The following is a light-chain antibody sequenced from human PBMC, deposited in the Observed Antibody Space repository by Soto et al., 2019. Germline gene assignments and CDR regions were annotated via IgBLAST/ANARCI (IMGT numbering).Light chain of an antibody. CDR1: ISDVGGYNY. V-gene: IGLV2-8*01. CDR3: SSYAGSSNV. Sequence: QSVVTQPPSSSGSPGRSGAISCTGTISDVGGYNYVSWYQQHPGKAPKLMIYEVNKRPSGVPDRFSGSKSGNTASLTVSGLQAEDEADYYCSSYAGSSNVFGTGTKVTVL. J-gene: IGLJ1*01. CDR2: EVN.